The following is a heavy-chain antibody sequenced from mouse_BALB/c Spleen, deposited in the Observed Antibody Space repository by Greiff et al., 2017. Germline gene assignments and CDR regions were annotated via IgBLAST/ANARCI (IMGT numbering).Heavy chain of an antibody. D-gene: IGHD2-14*01. J-gene: IGHJ3*01. CDR2: IDPANGNT. CDR1: GFNIKDTY. CDR3: ARIGYDGAWFAY. V-gene: IGHV14-3*02. Sequence: KQSGAELVKPGASVKLSCTASGFNIKDTYMHWVKQRPEQGLEWIGRIDPANGNTKYDPKFQGKATITADTSSNTAYLQLSSLTSEDTAVYYCARIGYDGAWFAYWGQGTLVTVSA.